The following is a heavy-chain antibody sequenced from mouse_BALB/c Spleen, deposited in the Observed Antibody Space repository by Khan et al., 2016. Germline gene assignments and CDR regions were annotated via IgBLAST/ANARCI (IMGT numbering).Heavy chain of an antibody. CDR1: GFTFTLFL. J-gene: IGHJ2*01. Sequence: EVQLQESGGGLVQPGGSRKLSCAASGFTFTLFLMHLVRQAPEKGLEWVTFISSGSSAIYYADTVKGRFTISRDNPKNTLFLQMTSLRSEDTAMYYCGRGDYWGQGTTLTVSS. V-gene: IGHV5-17*02. CDR2: ISSGSSAI. CDR3: GRGDY.